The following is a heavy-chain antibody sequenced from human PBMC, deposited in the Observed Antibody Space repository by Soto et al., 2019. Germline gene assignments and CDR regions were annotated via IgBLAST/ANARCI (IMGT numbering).Heavy chain of an antibody. CDR2: INTNTGNP. V-gene: IGHV7-4-1*01. Sequence: ASVKVSCKASGYTFTSYSMNWVRQAPGQGLEWMGWINTNTGNPTYAQGFTGRFVFSLDTSVSTAYLQICSLKAEDTAVYYCAREYYDILTGYYNRNWFDPWGQGTLVTVSS. J-gene: IGHJ5*02. D-gene: IGHD3-9*01. CDR3: AREYYDILTGYYNRNWFDP. CDR1: GYTFTSYS.